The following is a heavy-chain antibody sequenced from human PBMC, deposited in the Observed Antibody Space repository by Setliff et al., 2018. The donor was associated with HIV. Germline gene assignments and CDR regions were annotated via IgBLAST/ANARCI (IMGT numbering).Heavy chain of an antibody. CDR3: AKGAGFYGDYTFDY. CDR1: GGPINSHY. Sequence: PSETLSLTCSVSGGPINSHYWSWIRQSPGRELEWIGYIYSTGSTNYNPSLQSRVSISMDASKNKFSLKVTSVTSADTAVYYCAKGAGFYGDYTFDYWGQGNLVTVSS. D-gene: IGHD4-17*01. CDR2: IYSTGST. J-gene: IGHJ4*02. V-gene: IGHV4-59*11.